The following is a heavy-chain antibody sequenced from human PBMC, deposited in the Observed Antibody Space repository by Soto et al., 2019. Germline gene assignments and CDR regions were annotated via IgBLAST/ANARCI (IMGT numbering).Heavy chain of an antibody. CDR2: ISNDGRGK. J-gene: IGHJ4*02. V-gene: IGHV3-30*04. CDR3: ATDTMMTFGGVSVSAYYFDY. CDR1: GFTFTTYA. Sequence: GGSLRLSCAASGFTFTTYAIHWVRQTPGKGLEWVAVISNDGRGKYYADSVKGRFTISRDNSKNTLYLQMNSLRSDDTAVYYCATDTMMTFGGVSVSAYYFDYWGQGTLGSVSS. D-gene: IGHD3-16*02.